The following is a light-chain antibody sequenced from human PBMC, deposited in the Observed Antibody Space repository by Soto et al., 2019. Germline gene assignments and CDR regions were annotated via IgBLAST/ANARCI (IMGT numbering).Light chain of an antibody. CDR1: KSLYSH. CDR3: QQRDDWWT. CDR2: DAS. J-gene: IGKJ1*01. V-gene: IGKV3-11*01. Sequence: EIVLTQSPATLSLSPGERATLSCTASKSLYSHLAWYQQKPGQPPRLLIYDASTRATGIPARFSGRGSGTDFTLTISSLEPEDSAVYYCQQRDDWWTFGPGTKVEIK.